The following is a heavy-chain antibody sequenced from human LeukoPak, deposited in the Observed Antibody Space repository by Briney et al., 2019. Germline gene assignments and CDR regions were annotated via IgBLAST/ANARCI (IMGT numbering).Heavy chain of an antibody. J-gene: IGHJ5*02. CDR2: IYHSGST. CDR3: ARDSAFGWFDP. D-gene: IGHD3-10*01. CDR1: GGSISSGGYS. Sequence: SETLSLTCTVSGGSISSGGYSWSWIRQPPGKGLEWIGYIYHSGSTYYNPSLKSRVTISVDRSKNQFSLKLSSVTAADTAVYCCARDSAFGWFDPWGQGTLVTVSS. V-gene: IGHV4-30-2*01.